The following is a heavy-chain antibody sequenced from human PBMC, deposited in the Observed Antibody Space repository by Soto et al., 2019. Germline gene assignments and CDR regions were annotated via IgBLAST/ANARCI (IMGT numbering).Heavy chain of an antibody. CDR3: ASDFLGYCSGGSCYRLDY. CDR1: GFTFSSYA. D-gene: IGHD2-15*01. Sequence: QVQLVESGGGVVQPGRSLRLSCAASGFTFSSYAMHWVRQAPGKRLEWVAVISYDGSNKYYADSVKGRFTISRDNSKNTLYLQMNSLRAEDTAVYYCASDFLGYCSGGSCYRLDYWGQGTLVTVSS. CDR2: ISYDGSNK. V-gene: IGHV3-30-3*01. J-gene: IGHJ4*02.